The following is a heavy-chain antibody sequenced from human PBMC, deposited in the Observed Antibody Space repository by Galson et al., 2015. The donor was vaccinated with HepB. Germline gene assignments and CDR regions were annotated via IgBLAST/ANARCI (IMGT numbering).Heavy chain of an antibody. V-gene: IGHV3-49*03. CDR1: GFTFGDYA. CDR3: TRDIPTGVSGSPDY. J-gene: IGHJ4*02. D-gene: IGHD1-26*01. CDR2: IRSKAYGGTT. Sequence: SLRLSCAASGFTFGDYAMSWFRQAPGKGLEWVGFIRSKAYGGTTEYAASVKGRFTISRDDSKSIAYLQMNSLKTEDTAVYYCTRDIPTGVSGSPDYWGQGTLVTVSS.